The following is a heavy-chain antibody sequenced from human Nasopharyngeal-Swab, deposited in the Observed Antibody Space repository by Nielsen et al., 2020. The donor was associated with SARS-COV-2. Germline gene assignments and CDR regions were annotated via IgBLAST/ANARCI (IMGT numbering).Heavy chain of an antibody. CDR3: ARKGGGYDLYAFDI. Sequence: GESLKISCAASGFALSSYWMHWVRQTPGKGLVWVSRLHSDGTSTRYADSVKGRFTISRDNAKNTLYLQMDSLRGGDTAVYYCARKGGGYDLYAFDIWGQGTMVTVSS. CDR2: LHSDGTST. V-gene: IGHV3-74*01. CDR1: GFALSSYW. J-gene: IGHJ3*02. D-gene: IGHD5-12*01.